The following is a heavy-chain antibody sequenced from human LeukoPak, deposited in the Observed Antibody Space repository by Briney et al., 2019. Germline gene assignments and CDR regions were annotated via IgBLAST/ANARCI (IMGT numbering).Heavy chain of an antibody. CDR1: GFTLSSYA. D-gene: IGHD5-12*01. Sequence: GGSLRLSCAASGFTLSSYAMSWVRQAPGKGLEWVSAISGSGGSTYYADSVKGRFTISRDNSKNTLYLQMNSLRAEDTAVYYCAKAMRDSGYAIDYWGQGTLVTVSS. V-gene: IGHV3-23*01. J-gene: IGHJ4*02. CDR3: AKAMRDSGYAIDY. CDR2: ISGSGGST.